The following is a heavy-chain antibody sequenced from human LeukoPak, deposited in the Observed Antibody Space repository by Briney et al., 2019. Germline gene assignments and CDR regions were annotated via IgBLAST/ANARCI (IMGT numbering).Heavy chain of an antibody. V-gene: IGHV3-21*01. D-gene: IGHD4-17*01. Sequence: PGGSLRLSCAASGFTFSSYSMNWVRQAPGKGLEWASSISSSSSYIYYADSVKGRFTISRDNAKNSLYLQMNSLRTEDTAVYYCARGITVTTFEDYWGQGTLVTVSS. CDR3: ARGITVTTFEDY. J-gene: IGHJ4*02. CDR2: ISSSSSYI. CDR1: GFTFSSYS.